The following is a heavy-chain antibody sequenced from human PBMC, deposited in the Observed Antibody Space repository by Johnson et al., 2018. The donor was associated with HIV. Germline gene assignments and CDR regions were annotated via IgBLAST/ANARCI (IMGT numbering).Heavy chain of an antibody. CDR1: GFIFSDYY. CDR3: ARAEPWDRRHYAFDI. CDR2: ISSSGNPI. Sequence: QVQLVESGGGVVQPGRSLRLSCAASGFIFSDYYMSWIRQAPGKGLEWVSYISSSGNPIYYADSVKGRFTISRDNAKNSLYLQMNSLRAEDTAVYYCARAEPWDRRHYAFDIWGQGTVVTVSS. J-gene: IGHJ3*02. D-gene: IGHD1-1*01. V-gene: IGHV3-11*01.